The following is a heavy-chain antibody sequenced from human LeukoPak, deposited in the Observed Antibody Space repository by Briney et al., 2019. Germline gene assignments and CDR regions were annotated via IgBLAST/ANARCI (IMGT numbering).Heavy chain of an antibody. CDR3: ARPLKDSSSSNWFDP. D-gene: IGHD6-6*01. J-gene: IGHJ5*02. CDR1: VYTFTVYY. CDR2: INTNSSGT. V-gene: IGHV1-2*02. Sequence: ASVYISREVSVYTFTVYYIHRGRDPPAQGGEWGWGINTNSSGTNYTHKSSGRVTLTRDTTSSTAYMELSRLRSDDTAVYCCARPLKDSSSSNWFDPWGQGTLVTVSS.